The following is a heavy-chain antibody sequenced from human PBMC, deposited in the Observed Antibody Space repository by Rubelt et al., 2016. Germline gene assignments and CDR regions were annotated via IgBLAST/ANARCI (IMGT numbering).Heavy chain of an antibody. CDR3: ARLLRPCGYDFWSGYF. J-gene: IGHJ4*02. CDR2: IYYSGST. Sequence: IYYSGSTYYNPSLKSRVTISVDTSKNQFSLKLSSVTAADTAVYYCARLLRPCGYDFWSGYFWGQGTLVTVSS. V-gene: IGHV4-39*01. D-gene: IGHD3-3*01.